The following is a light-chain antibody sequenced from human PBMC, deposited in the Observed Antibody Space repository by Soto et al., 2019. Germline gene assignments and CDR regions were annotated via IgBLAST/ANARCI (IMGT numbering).Light chain of an antibody. J-gene: IGKJ2*01. CDR3: KQYGSSPLYS. Sequence: DIVLTQSPGTLSLSPGERATLSCRTSQTVSSAYLAWYKQKPGQAPRLLIYGASSRATGIPDRFSGSGSGTDFTLTISRLEPEDSAVYYCKQYGSSPLYSFGQGTKLEIK. CDR2: GAS. CDR1: QTVSSAY. V-gene: IGKV3-20*01.